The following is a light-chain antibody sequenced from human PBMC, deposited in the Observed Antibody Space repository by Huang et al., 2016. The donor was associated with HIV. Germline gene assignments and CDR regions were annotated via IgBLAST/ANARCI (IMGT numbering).Light chain of an antibody. CDR1: QSVTTY. J-gene: IGKJ2*02. Sequence: DIQMTQSPSSLSASVGDRVIITCRASQSVTTYLNWYQHMPGKAPKLLIYGASTLQGGVSSRFSGSGSGTEFTLSISSLQPEDAATYYCQQSYRLPRTFGQGTSLEI. CDR2: GAS. CDR3: QQSYRLPRT. V-gene: IGKV1-39*01.